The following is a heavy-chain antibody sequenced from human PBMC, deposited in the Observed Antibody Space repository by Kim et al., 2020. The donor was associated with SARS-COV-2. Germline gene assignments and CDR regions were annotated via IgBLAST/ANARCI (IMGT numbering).Heavy chain of an antibody. J-gene: IGHJ4*02. Sequence: GGSLRLSCAASGFTFSSYAMHWVRQAPGKGLEWVAVISYDGSNKYYADSVKGRFTISRDNSKNTLYLQMNSLRAEDTAVYYCARGGDIVVVPAAMAAYYFAYWGQGTLVTVSS. D-gene: IGHD2-2*01. CDR1: GFTFSSYA. V-gene: IGHV3-30-3*01. CDR3: ARGGDIVVVPAAMAAYYFAY. CDR2: ISYDGSNK.